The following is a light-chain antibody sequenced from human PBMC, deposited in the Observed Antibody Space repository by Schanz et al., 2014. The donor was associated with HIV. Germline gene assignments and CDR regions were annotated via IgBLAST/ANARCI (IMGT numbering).Light chain of an antibody. CDR3: QQYGSSSWT. V-gene: IGKV3-20*01. CDR2: GAS. CDR1: QSVSSSY. Sequence: EIVLTQSPGTLSLSPGERATLSCRASQSVSSSYLAWYQQIPGQAPSLLISGASSRATGVPDRFSGDGSGTDFTLTISRLEPEDFAVYFCQQYGSSSWTFGQGTKVEI. J-gene: IGKJ1*01.